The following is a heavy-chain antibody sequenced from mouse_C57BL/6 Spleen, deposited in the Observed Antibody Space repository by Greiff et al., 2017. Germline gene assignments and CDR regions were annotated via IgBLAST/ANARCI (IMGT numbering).Heavy chain of an antibody. J-gene: IGHJ4*01. CDR1: GYTFTSYW. D-gene: IGHD1-1*01. CDR3: ARRLLTTVVAEGAMDY. CDR2: INPSSGYT. Sequence: QVQLQQSGAELAKPGASVKLSCKASGYTFTSYWMHWVKQRPGQGLEWIGYINPSSGYTKYNQKFKDKATLTADKSSSTAYMQLSSLTYEDSAVYYCARRLLTTVVAEGAMDYWGQGTSVTVSS. V-gene: IGHV1-7*01.